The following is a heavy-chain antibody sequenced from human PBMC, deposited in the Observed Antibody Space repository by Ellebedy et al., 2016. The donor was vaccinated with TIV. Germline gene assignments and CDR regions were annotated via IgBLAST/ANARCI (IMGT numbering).Heavy chain of an antibody. V-gene: IGHV4-59*01. CDR3: ATGGDYPGA. Sequence: MPSETLSLTCTVSGGSISSYYWSWIRQPPGKGLEWIGYIYYSGSTNYNPSLKSRVTITVDTSKNQFSLKLSSVIAADTAVYYCATGGDYPGAWGQGTLVTVSS. CDR2: IYYSGST. CDR1: GGSISSYY. J-gene: IGHJ5*02. D-gene: IGHD4-17*01.